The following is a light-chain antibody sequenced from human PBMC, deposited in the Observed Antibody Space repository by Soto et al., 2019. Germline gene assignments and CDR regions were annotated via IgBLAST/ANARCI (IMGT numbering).Light chain of an antibody. Sequence: DIRMTQSPSSLSESAGDRVTINCRASQGINSWLAWYQQKPGKAPKLLIDGASTLQSGVPSRFSGSGSGTDFTLTISSLQPEDIATYHCQQYNNFPLTFGGGTKVDIK. CDR3: QQYNNFPLT. J-gene: IGKJ4*01. V-gene: IGKV1-12*01. CDR2: GAS. CDR1: QGINSW.